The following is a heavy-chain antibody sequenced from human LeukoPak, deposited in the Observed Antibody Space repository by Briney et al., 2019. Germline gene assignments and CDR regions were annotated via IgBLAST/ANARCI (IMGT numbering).Heavy chain of an antibody. CDR3: ARDWQCSGGSCRNWFGP. J-gene: IGHJ5*02. Sequence: ASVKVSCKASGYTFTSYGISWVRQAPGQGLEWMGWISTNNGNTNYAQKLQGRVTMTTDTSTSTAYMELRSLRSDDTAVYYCARDWQCSGGSCRNWFGPWGQGTLVTVSS. CDR1: GYTFTSYG. D-gene: IGHD2-15*01. CDR2: ISTNNGNT. V-gene: IGHV1-18*01.